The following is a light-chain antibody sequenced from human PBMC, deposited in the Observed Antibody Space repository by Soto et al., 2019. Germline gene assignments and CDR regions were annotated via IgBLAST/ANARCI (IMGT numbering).Light chain of an antibody. CDR3: AAWDGSLNGYV. CDR2: SSN. J-gene: IGLJ1*01. V-gene: IGLV1-44*01. CDR1: SSNIGTNT. Sequence: QPVLTQPPSASGTPGQRVTISCSGSSSNIGTNTVNWYQQLPGTAPKLLIYSSNQRPSGVPDRFSGSMSGTSASLAISGLQSEDEADYYCAAWDGSLNGYVFGTGTKVTVL.